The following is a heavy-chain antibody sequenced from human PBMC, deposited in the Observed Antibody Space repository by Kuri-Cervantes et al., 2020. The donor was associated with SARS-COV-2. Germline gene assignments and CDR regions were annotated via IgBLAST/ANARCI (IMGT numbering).Heavy chain of an antibody. CDR1: GGSFISYW. CDR2: IEYSGNP. D-gene: IGHD6-13*01. CDR3: ARRGPRTSLYMSSWAPYNYYSYRGMDV. V-gene: IGHV4-34*01. J-gene: IGHJ6*02. Sequence: SQTLALTCAFPGGSFISYWLPWIRQPPGKGLEWIGEIEYSGNPNYNPSPKSRVTISDDTSKNQFSLKLSSVTAENTAVYYCARRGPRTSLYMSSWAPYNYYSYRGMDVWGQGTLVTVSS.